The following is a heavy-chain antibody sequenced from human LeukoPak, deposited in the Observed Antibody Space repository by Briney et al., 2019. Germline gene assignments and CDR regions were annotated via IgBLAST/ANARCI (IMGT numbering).Heavy chain of an antibody. CDR3: ARRSYYNVLDY. J-gene: IGHJ4*02. Sequence: GASVKVSCKASGYTFTSYYMHWVRQAPGQGLEWMGIINPSDGSTSYAQKFQGRVTMTRDTSTSTVYTELSSLRSEDTAVYYCARRSYYNVLDYWGQGTLVTVSS. CDR2: INPSDGST. V-gene: IGHV1-46*01. D-gene: IGHD3-10*01. CDR1: GYTFTSYY.